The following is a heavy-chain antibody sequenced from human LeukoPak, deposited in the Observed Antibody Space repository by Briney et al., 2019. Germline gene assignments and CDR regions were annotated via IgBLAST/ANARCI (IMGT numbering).Heavy chain of an antibody. CDR1: GGSISSSSYN. J-gene: IGHJ5*02. CDR2: IYHSGNT. V-gene: IGHV4-39*07. CDR3: ARDLDYNGSGRPHGWFDP. D-gene: IGHD3-10*01. Sequence: PSETLSLTCTVSGGSISSSSYNWGWIRQPPGKGLECIGSIYHSGNTYYNPSLKSRVAISVDTSKNQFSLKLSSVTAADTALYYCARDLDYNGSGRPHGWFDPWGQGTLVTVSS.